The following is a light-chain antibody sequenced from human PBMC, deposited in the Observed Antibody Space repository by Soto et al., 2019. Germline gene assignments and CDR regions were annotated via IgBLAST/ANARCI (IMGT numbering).Light chain of an antibody. CDR1: QSISSW. Sequence: DIQMTQSPSTLSASLGDRVTITCRASQSISSWLDWYQQKPGKAPKLLIYKASSLESGVPSRFSGSGSGTEFTLTISSLQPDDFETYYCQQYNSYSYTFGQGTKVDIK. CDR3: QQYNSYSYT. J-gene: IGKJ2*01. CDR2: KAS. V-gene: IGKV1-5*03.